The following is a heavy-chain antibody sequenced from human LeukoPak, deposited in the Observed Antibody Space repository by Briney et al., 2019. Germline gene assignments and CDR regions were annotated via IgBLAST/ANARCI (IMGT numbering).Heavy chain of an antibody. D-gene: IGHD2-8*01. J-gene: IGHJ5*02. CDR1: GGTFSSYA. Sequence: GASVKVSCKASGGTFSSYAISWVRQAPGQGLEWLGWINTNSGNPTYAQGFTGRFVFSLDTFVSTAYLQISRLKPEDTAVYYCARVPFVVMGVTGNWFDPWGQGTLVIVSS. CDR3: ARVPFVVMGVTGNWFDP. CDR2: INTNSGNP. V-gene: IGHV7-4-1*02.